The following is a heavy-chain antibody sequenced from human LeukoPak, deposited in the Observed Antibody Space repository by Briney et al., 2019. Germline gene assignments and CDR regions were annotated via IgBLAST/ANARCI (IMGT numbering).Heavy chain of an antibody. CDR2: VGSTGGTT. Sequence: GGSLRLSCVASGFTFTSSAMTWVRQAPGKGLEWVSVVGSTGGTTYYADSVKGRFTISRDNAKNTMILQMNNLRVEDTAVYYCAAVPGIIIAGYFASWGRGTLDAVSA. V-gene: IGHV3-23*01. CDR3: AAVPGIIIAGYFAS. J-gene: IGHJ4*02. CDR1: GFTFTSSA. D-gene: IGHD3-10*02.